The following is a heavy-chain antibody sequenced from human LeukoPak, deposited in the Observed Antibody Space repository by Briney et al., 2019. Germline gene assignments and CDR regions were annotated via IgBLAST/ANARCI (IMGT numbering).Heavy chain of an antibody. CDR2: IDLSDSYN. Sequence: PGESLRTSCKGSGYSFTSFWISWVRQLPGKGLGGMGRIDLSDSYNNYSPSFQGHVTISADKHISNAYLQWSSLRASGAARYYCAIYSSGWYRVYWGQGTLVTVSS. J-gene: IGHJ4*02. CDR1: GYSFTSFW. D-gene: IGHD6-13*01. V-gene: IGHV5-10-1*01. CDR3: AIYSSGWYRVY.